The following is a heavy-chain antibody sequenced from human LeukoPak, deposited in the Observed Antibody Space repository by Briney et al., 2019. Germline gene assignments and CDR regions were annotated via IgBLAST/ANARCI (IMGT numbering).Heavy chain of an antibody. D-gene: IGHD6-13*01. CDR1: GGSISSSSYY. CDR3: ARVSYSSYGMDV. Sequence: SETLSLTCTVSGGSISSSSYYWGWIRQPPGKGLEWIGEINHSGSTNYNPSLKSRVTISVDTSKNQFSLKLSSVTAADTAVYYCARVSYSSYGMDVWGQGTTVTVSS. CDR2: INHSGST. J-gene: IGHJ6*02. V-gene: IGHV4-39*07.